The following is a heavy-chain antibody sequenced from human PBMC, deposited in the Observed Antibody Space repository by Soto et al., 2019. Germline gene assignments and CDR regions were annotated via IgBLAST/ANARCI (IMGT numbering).Heavy chain of an antibody. D-gene: IGHD2-8*01. V-gene: IGHV3-15*01. CDR2: IKSDDNGGAI. CDR1: GFTFSNAW. CDR3: ITTKGRLEPPTNDF. J-gene: IGHJ4*01. Sequence: EVQLVESGGGLVKPGGSLRLSCAGSGFTFSNAWMSWVRRAPGKGLEWVGRIKSDDNGGAIDYAAPVKGRFTISRDDSKNTLFLQRNNLRAEDTAGYSYITTKGRLEPPTNDFWGHGTPIIVPS.